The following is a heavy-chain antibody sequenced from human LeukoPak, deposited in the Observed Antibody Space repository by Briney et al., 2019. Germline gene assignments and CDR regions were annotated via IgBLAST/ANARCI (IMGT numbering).Heavy chain of an antibody. CDR2: INHSGST. CDR3: ASFHHYGSGIYYDDQTPISY. Sequence: SETLSLTCAVYGGSFSGYYWSWIRQPPGQGLKWFGEINHSGSTNYNPSLKSRVTISVDTSKNQFSLTLSSVTATHTAVYYCASFHHYGSGIYYDDQTPISYWGQGTLVTVSS. J-gene: IGHJ4*02. D-gene: IGHD3-10*01. V-gene: IGHV4-34*01. CDR1: GGSFSGYY.